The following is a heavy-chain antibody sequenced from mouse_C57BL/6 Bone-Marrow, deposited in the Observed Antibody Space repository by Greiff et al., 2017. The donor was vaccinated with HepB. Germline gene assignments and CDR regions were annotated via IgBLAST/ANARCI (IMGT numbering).Heavy chain of an antibody. Sequence: QVQLQQSGAELMKPGASVKLSCKATGYTFTGYWIEWVKQRPGHGLEWIGEILPGSGSTNYNEKFKGKATFTADTSSNTAYMQLSSLTTEDSAIYYCARRAGGFITTVPYYCDYWGQGTTLTVSS. D-gene: IGHD1-1*01. V-gene: IGHV1-9*01. CDR1: GYTFTGYW. J-gene: IGHJ2*01. CDR2: ILPGSGST. CDR3: ARRAGGFITTVPYYCDY.